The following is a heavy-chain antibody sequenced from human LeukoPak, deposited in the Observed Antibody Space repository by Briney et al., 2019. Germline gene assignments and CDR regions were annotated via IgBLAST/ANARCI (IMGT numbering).Heavy chain of an antibody. Sequence: ASVKVSCKASGYTFTGYYMHWVRQAPGQGLEWMGWINPNSGGTNYAQKFQGRVTMTRDTSNSTSYMELSRLRFDDTAVYYCATQEDIVATIWRYYYYYMDVWGKGTTVTVSS. V-gene: IGHV1-2*02. CDR2: INPNSGGT. CDR1: GYTFTGYY. D-gene: IGHD5-12*01. J-gene: IGHJ6*03. CDR3: ATQEDIVATIWRYYYYYMDV.